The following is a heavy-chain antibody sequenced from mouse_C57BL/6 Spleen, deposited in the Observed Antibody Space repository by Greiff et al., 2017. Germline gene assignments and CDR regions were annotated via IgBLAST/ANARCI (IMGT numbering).Heavy chain of an antibody. D-gene: IGHD1-1*02. Sequence: VQLQQSGAELVRPGASVKLSCTASGFNIKDDYMHWVKQRPEQGLEWIGWIDPENGDTEYASKFQGKATITADTSSNTAYLQLSSLTAEDTAVYYCTTMDFDYWGQGTTLTVSS. CDR1: GFNIKDDY. CDR3: TTMDFDY. J-gene: IGHJ2*01. V-gene: IGHV14-4*01. CDR2: IDPENGDT.